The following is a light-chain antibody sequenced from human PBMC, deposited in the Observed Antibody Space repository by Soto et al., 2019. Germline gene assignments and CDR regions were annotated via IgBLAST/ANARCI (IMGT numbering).Light chain of an antibody. CDR2: HAS. Sequence: DIQLTQSPSTLSASVGDRVTITCRASQSLNNRLAWYQQKPGTAPKLLIYHASTLESGVPSRFSGSGSGTEFTLTISSLQPDDFATYYCQHYNSYSEAFGQGTKV. V-gene: IGKV1-5*01. CDR1: QSLNNR. CDR3: QHYNSYSEA. J-gene: IGKJ1*01.